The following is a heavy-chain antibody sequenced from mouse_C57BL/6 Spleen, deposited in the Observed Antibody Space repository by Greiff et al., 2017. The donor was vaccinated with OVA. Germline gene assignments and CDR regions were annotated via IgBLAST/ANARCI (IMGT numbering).Heavy chain of an antibody. D-gene: IGHD1-1*01. Sequence: QVQLKQPGAELVKPGASVKMSCKASGYTFTSYWITWVKQRPGQGLEWIGDIYPGSGSTNYNEKFKSKATLTVDTSSSTAYMQLSSLTSEDSAVYYCARYYGSRWYFDVWGTGTTVTVSS. CDR3: ARYYGSRWYFDV. J-gene: IGHJ1*03. CDR2: IYPGSGST. V-gene: IGHV1-55*01. CDR1: GYTFTSYW.